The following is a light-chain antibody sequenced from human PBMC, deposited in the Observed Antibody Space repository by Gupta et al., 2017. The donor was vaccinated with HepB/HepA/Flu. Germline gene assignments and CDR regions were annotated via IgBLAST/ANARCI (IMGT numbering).Light chain of an antibody. CDR2: AAS. CDR1: QSISSY. J-gene: IGKJ1*01. CDR3: QQSDSTTPT. Sequence: DIQMTQSPSSLSASVGDRVTITCRASQSISSYLNWYQQKPGKATKLLIYAASSLQSGVPSRFSCSGSGTEVNFTISSLQPEDVATDDCQQSDSTTPTFGQGTKVDIK. V-gene: IGKV1-39*01.